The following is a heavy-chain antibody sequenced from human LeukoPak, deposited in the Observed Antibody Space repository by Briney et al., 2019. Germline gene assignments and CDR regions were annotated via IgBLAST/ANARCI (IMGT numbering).Heavy chain of an antibody. V-gene: IGHV4-59*08. CDR2: FYYSGNT. J-gene: IGHJ4*02. Sequence: PSETLSLTCTVSGGSLSSYCWSWIRQPPGKGLEWIGYFYYSGNTNYNPSLKSRVTISVDTSKNQFSLKLSSVTAADTAVYYCARLRPTVLWIDYWGQGTLVTVSS. CDR3: ARLRPTVLWIDY. D-gene: IGHD2-2*01. CDR1: GGSLSSYC.